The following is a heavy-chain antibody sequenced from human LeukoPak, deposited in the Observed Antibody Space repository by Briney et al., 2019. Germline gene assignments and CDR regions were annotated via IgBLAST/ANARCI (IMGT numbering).Heavy chain of an antibody. J-gene: IGHJ4*02. D-gene: IGHD2-21*01. V-gene: IGHV4-59*01. Sequence: PSETLSLTCTVSGGSISSYYWSWIRQPPGKGLEWIGYIYYSGSTNYNPSLKSRVTISVDTSKKQFSLKLSSVTAADTAVYYCARDPGFLDYWGQGTLVTVSS. CDR2: IYYSGST. CDR1: GGSISSYY. CDR3: ARDPGFLDY.